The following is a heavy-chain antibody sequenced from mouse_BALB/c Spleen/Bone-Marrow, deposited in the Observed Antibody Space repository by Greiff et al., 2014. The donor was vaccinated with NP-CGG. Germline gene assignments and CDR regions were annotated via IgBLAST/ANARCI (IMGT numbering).Heavy chain of an antibody. CDR2: INPYNDGT. CDR1: GYTFTSYV. J-gene: IGHJ1*01. V-gene: IGHV1-14*01. CDR3: ARGGYYGTSLYWYFDV. D-gene: IGHD1-1*01. Sequence: VQLQQSGPELVKPGASVKMSCKASGYTFTSYVIHWVKQKPGQGLEWIGYINPYNDGTKYNEKFKGKATLTSDKSSSIAYMELSSLTSEDSAVYYCARGGYYGTSLYWYFDVWGAGTTVTVSS.